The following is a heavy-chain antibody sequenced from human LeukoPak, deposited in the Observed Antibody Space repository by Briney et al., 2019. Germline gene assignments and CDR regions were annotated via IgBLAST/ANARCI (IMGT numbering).Heavy chain of an antibody. CDR3: ARGGVAIPAAIQIYYFDY. CDR1: RFTFSSYS. J-gene: IGHJ4*02. D-gene: IGHD2-2*01. Sequence: GGSLRLSCAASRFTFSSYSMNWARQAPGKGLEWVSFISSSSSYIWYADSVKGRFTISRDNAKNSLYLQMNSLRAEDTAVYYCARGGVAIPAAIQIYYFDYWGQGTLVTVSS. CDR2: ISSSSSYI. V-gene: IGHV3-21*01.